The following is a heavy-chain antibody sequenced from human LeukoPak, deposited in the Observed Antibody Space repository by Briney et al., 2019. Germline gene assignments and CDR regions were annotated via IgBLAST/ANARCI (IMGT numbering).Heavy chain of an antibody. V-gene: IGHV4-34*01. CDR2: INHSGST. D-gene: IGHD2-21*02. J-gene: IGHJ4*02. CDR1: GGSFSGYY. Sequence: SETLSLTCAVYGGSFSGYYWSWIRQPPGKGLEWIGEINHSGSTNYNPSLKSRVTISVDTSKNQFSLKLSSVTAADTAVYYRARRRFDCYLFCSARTPTKYYFDYWGQGTLVTVSS. CDR3: ARRRFDCYLFCSARTPTKYYFDY.